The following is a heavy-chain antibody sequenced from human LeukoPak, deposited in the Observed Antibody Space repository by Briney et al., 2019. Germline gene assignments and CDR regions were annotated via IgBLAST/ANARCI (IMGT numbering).Heavy chain of an antibody. Sequence: PSQTLSLTCTVSGGSISSGGYYWSWIRQPPGKGLEWIGYIYHSGSTYYNPSLKSRVTISVDRSKNQFSLKLSSVTAADTAVYYCARRASGSYADYYFDYWGQGTLVTVSS. CDR2: IYHSGST. J-gene: IGHJ4*02. CDR1: GGSISSGGYY. CDR3: ARRASGSYADYYFDY. D-gene: IGHD1-26*01. V-gene: IGHV4-30-2*01.